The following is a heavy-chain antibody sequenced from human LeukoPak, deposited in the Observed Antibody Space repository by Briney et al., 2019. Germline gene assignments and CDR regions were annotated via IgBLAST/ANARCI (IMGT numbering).Heavy chain of an antibody. J-gene: IGHJ4*02. D-gene: IGHD1-7*01. CDR1: SYSISSGYY. CDR2: ISHSGNT. Sequence: SETLSLTCTVSSYSISSGYYWGWIRQPPGKGLEWIGSISHSGNTYYNPSLKSRVTISIDTSKNQFSLELISVTAADTAVYSCVRSRSQANYPERPFDYWGQGTLVTVSS. CDR3: VRSRSQANYPERPFDY. V-gene: IGHV4-38-2*02.